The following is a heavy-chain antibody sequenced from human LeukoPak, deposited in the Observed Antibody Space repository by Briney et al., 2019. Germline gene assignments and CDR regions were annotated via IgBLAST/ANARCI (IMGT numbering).Heavy chain of an antibody. D-gene: IGHD3-22*01. CDR1: GDSVSSNSAA. CDR2: TYYRSMWYN. V-gene: IGHV6-1*01. CDR3: ARVAASSGYYYYYGMDV. J-gene: IGHJ6*02. Sequence: SQTLSLTCAISGDSVSSNSAAWNWIRQSPSRGLEWLGRTYYRSMWYNDYAVSVKSRITINPDTSKNQFSLQLNSVTPEDTAVYYCARVAASSGYYYYYGMDVWGQGTTVTVSS.